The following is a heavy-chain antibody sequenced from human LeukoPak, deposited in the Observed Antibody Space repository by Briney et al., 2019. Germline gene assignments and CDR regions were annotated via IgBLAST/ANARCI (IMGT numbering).Heavy chain of an antibody. J-gene: IGHJ4*02. D-gene: IGHD1-26*01. CDR2: IYHSGST. Sequence: KPSETLSLTCTVSGGSISGYYWGWIRQPPGKGLEWIGSIYHSGSTYYNPSLKSRVTISVDTSKNQFSLKLSSVTAADTAVYYCARGSGSYPGRFDYWGQGTLVTVSS. V-gene: IGHV4-38-2*02. CDR3: ARGSGSYPGRFDY. CDR1: GGSISGYY.